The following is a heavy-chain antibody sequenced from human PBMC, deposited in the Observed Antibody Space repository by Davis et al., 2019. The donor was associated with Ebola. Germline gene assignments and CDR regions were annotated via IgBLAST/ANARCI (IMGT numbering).Heavy chain of an antibody. CDR2: INQSGST. J-gene: IGHJ4*02. Sequence: ESLKISCAASGFTFSDYYMSWIRQPPGKGLEWIGEINQSGSTNYNPSLKSRVTISVDTSKNQFSLTLSSVTAADTAVYYCAREGDTVMPKFDYWGQGTLVTVSS. V-gene: IGHV4-34*01. D-gene: IGHD5-18*01. CDR3: AREGDTVMPKFDY. CDR1: GFTFSDYY.